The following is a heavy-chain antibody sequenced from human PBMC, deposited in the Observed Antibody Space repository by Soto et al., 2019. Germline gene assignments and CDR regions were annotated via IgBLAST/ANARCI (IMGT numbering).Heavy chain of an antibody. D-gene: IGHD3-22*01. V-gene: IGHV4-59*01. CDR3: ARQSPDSSGYYPYPDAAFDI. CDR1: GGSISSYY. CDR2: IYYSGST. Sequence: SETLSLTCTVSGGSISSYYWSWIRQPPGKGLEWIGYIYYSGSTNYNPSLKSRVTISVDTSKNQFSLKLSSVTAADTAVYYCARQSPDSSGYYPYPDAAFDIWGQGTMVTVSS. J-gene: IGHJ3*02.